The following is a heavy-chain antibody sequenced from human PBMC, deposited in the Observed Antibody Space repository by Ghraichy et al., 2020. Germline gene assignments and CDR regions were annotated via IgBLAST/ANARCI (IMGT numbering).Heavy chain of an antibody. Sequence: ASVKVSCKASGYTFTGYYMHWVRQAPGQGLEWMGWINPNSGGTNYAQKLQGRVTMTRDTSISTAYMELSRLRSDDTAVYYCARVYDSSGYYRPDYWGQGTLVTVSS. CDR3: ARVYDSSGYYRPDY. D-gene: IGHD3-22*01. CDR2: INPNSGGT. CDR1: GYTFTGYY. J-gene: IGHJ4*02. V-gene: IGHV1-2*02.